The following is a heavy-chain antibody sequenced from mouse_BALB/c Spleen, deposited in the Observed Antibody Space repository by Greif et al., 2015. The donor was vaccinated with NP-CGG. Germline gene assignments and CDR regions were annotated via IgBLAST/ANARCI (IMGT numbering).Heavy chain of an antibody. Sequence: EVQGVESGGGLVKPGGSLKLSCAASGFAFSSYDMSWVRQTPEKRLEWVAYISSGGGSTYYPDTVKGRFTISRDNAKNTRYLQMSSLKSEDTAMYYFARQTNWDGWYFDVWGAGTTVTVSS. D-gene: IGHD4-1*01. CDR1: GFAFSSYD. J-gene: IGHJ1*01. CDR3: ARQTNWDGWYFDV. V-gene: IGHV5-12-1*01. CDR2: ISSGGGST.